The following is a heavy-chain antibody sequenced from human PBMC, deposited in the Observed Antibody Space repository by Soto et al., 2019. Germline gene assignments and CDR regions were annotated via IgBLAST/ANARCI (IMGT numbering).Heavy chain of an antibody. CDR1: GFSVRSSH. J-gene: IGHJ3*02. D-gene: IGHD3-22*01. CDR3: ANSPGGYSSFDI. CDR2: ISYDGSNK. V-gene: IGHV3-30*18. Sequence: GSLRLSCAASGFSVRSSHMSWVRQAPGKGLEWVAVISYDGSNKYYADSVKGRFTISRDNSKNTLYLQMNSLRAEDTAVYYCANSPGGYSSFDIWGQGTMVTVSS.